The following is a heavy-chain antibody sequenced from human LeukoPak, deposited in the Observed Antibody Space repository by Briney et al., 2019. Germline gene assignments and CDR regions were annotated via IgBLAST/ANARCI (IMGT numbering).Heavy chain of an antibody. CDR1: GGSISNYY. CDR2: IYTSGGT. Sequence: SETLSLTCTVSGGSISNYYWTRIRQPAGKGLEWIGRIYTSGGTNYNPSLKSRVTMSVDTSKSQFSLKLSSVTAADTAMYYCARAAEYSSGWYLFDYWGQGILVTVSA. D-gene: IGHD6-19*01. V-gene: IGHV4-4*07. CDR3: ARAAEYSSGWYLFDY. J-gene: IGHJ4*02.